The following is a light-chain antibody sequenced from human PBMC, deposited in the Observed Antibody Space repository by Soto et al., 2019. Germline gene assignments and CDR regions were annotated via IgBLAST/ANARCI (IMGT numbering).Light chain of an antibody. V-gene: IGKV4-1*01. CDR1: QSLLHSSNNKNY. J-gene: IGKJ1*01. CDR3: QQYYSTPLT. CDR2: WAS. Sequence: DIVMTQSTDSLAVSLGERATINCKSSQSLLHSSNNKNYLACYQQKPGQPPKLLIYWASTRESGVPDRFSGSGSGTDFTLTISSLQAEDVAVYYCQQYYSTPLTFGQGTKV.